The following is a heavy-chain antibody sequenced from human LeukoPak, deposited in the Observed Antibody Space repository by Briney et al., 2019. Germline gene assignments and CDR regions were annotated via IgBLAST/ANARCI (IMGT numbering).Heavy chain of an antibody. CDR1: GGSINNYY. D-gene: IGHD3-10*01. CDR3: ARDPYYYGSGSYYKNLFDY. V-gene: IGHV4-4*07. J-gene: IGHJ4*02. CDR2: IYSSGST. Sequence: SETLSLTCTVSGGSINNYYWTWIRQPAGKGLEWIGRIYSSGSTNYNPSLKSRVTMSVDTSKNQFSLKLNSVTAADTAMYYCARDPYYYGSGSYYKNLFDYWGQGTLVTVSS.